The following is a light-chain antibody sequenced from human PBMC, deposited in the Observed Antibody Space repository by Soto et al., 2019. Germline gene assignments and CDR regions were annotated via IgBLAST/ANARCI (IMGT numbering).Light chain of an antibody. J-gene: IGKJ4*01. Sequence: DIQMNQSPSTLSASVGDRVTITCWASQSISSWLAWYQQKPGKAPNLLIYKASSLESGVPSRFSGSGSGTEFTLTVSSLQPDDFATYYCQQYDSYPLTFGGGTKVDIK. V-gene: IGKV1-5*03. CDR2: KAS. CDR3: QQYDSYPLT. CDR1: QSISSW.